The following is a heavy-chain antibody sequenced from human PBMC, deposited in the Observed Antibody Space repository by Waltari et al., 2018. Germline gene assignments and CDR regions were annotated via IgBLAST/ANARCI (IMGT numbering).Heavy chain of an antibody. V-gene: IGHV3-30*02. CDR1: GFHFNRYT. J-gene: IGHJ6*02. Sequence: QARLAESGGGVGQPGGSLSLSCAASGFHFNRYTMNWVRQAPGKGLEWVAGTGMLYDGADKYYKDSVKGRFTISRDNPNNMLYLEMNSLRSEDTAIYYCAKGPYSKLPGFDVWGQGTTVTVS. CDR2: MLYDGADK. CDR3: AKGPYSKLPGFDV. D-gene: IGHD1-7*01.